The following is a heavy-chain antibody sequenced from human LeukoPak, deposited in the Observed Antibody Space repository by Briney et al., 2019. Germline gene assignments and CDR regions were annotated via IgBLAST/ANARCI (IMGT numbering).Heavy chain of an antibody. V-gene: IGHV3-64*01. Sequence: PGGSLRLSCAASGFNFRAYGMHWVRQAPGQGLEYVAAISADGGTTWHSNSVNGRFTISRDTSKNTLYLQMGRLKTEDTALYYCARGRGGPPFDYWGQGILVTVCS. D-gene: IGHD3-10*01. CDR2: ISADGGTT. CDR1: GFNFRAYG. CDR3: ARGRGGPPFDY. J-gene: IGHJ4*02.